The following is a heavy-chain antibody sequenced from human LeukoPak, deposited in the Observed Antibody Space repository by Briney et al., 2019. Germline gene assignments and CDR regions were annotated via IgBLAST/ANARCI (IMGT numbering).Heavy chain of an antibody. CDR3: ARDSHYAFDY. CDR1: AFSFSSYS. V-gene: IGHV3-48*02. J-gene: IGHJ4*02. CDR2: IGISPNSV. D-gene: IGHD2-2*01. Sequence: AGSLRLSCAASAFSFSSYSMNWVRQAPGKGLEWISYIGISPNSVHYADSVEGRFIISRDNAKNSLYLQMNSLRDEDTAVYYCARDSHYAFDYWGQGTLVTAPS.